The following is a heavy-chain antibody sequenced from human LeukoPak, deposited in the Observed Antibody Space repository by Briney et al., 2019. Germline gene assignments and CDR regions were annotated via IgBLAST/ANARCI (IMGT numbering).Heavy chain of an antibody. CDR1: GYTFTSYD. Sequence: ASVKVSCEASGYTFTSYDINWVRQATGQGLEWMGWMNPNSGNTGYAQKFQGRVTITRNTSISTAYMELSSLRSEDTAVYYCARWGHPLGIAVAGLDAFDIWGQGTMVTVSS. V-gene: IGHV1-8*03. D-gene: IGHD6-19*01. J-gene: IGHJ3*02. CDR2: MNPNSGNT. CDR3: ARWGHPLGIAVAGLDAFDI.